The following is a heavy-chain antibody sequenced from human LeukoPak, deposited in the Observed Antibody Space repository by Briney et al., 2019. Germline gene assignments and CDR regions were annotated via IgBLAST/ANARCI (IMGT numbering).Heavy chain of an antibody. CDR2: IYYSGST. Sequence: SETLSLTCTVSGGSISSSSYYWGWIRQPPGKGLEWIGSIYYSGSTYYNPSLKSRVTISVDTSKNQFSLKLSSVTAADTAVYFCARGGSGTYYNWAGWFDPWGQGTLVTVSS. V-gene: IGHV4-39*07. J-gene: IGHJ5*02. CDR1: GGSISSSSYY. CDR3: ARGGSGTYYNWAGWFDP. D-gene: IGHD3-10*01.